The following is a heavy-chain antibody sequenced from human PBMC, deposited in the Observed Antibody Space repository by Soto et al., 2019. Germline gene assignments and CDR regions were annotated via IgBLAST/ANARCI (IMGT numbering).Heavy chain of an antibody. CDR3: AHRRLGGISPLFDY. CDR2: IYWDDDK. CDR1: GFSLSTSGVG. Sequence: QITLKESGPTLVKPTQTLTLTCTFSGFSLSTSGVGVGWIRQPPGKALEWLALIYWDDDKRYSPSLKSRLTITKDTSKNQVVPTMTNMDTVDTATYYCAHRRLGGISPLFDYWGQGTLVTVSS. D-gene: IGHD3-3*02. V-gene: IGHV2-5*02. J-gene: IGHJ4*02.